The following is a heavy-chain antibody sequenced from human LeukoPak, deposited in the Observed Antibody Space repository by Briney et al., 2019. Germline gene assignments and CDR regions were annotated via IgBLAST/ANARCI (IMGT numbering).Heavy chain of an antibody. V-gene: IGHV1-2*02. CDR2: INPNSGGT. CDR3: AREETYDAFDI. CDR1: GYTFSGYY. J-gene: IGHJ3*02. Sequence: ASVKVSCKASGYTFSGYYMHWVRQAPGQGLEWMGWINPNSGGTNYAQKFQGRVTMTRDMSTSTVYMELSSLRSEDTAVYYCAREETYDAFDIWGLGTMVTVSS.